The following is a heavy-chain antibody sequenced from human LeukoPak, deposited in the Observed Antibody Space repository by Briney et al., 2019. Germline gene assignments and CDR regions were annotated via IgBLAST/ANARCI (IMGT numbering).Heavy chain of an antibody. CDR1: GFTFSSYA. J-gene: IGHJ4*02. V-gene: IGHV3-23*01. CDR2: ISGSGGST. D-gene: IGHD6-19*01. Sequence: PGGSLRLSCAASGFTFSSYAMSWVRQAPGKGLEWVSAISGSGGSTYYADSVKGRFTISRDNSKNTLYLQMNSLRAEDTAVYYCAKGSYSIGWYGGDYWGQGTLVTVSS. CDR3: AKGSYSIGWYGGDY.